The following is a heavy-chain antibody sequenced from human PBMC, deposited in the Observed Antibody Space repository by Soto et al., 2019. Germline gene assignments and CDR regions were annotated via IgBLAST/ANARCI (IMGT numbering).Heavy chain of an antibody. CDR1: GGSFISYS. CDR2: IIPIQGKA. D-gene: IGHD2-21*01. CDR3: AKSLLFVDHAYMDV. J-gene: IGHJ6*03. V-gene: IGHV1-69*02. Sequence: QVQLVQSGAELKKPGSSVKVSCEASGGSFISYSFTWVRQAPGQGLEWMGRIIPIQGKANYASKFQDRVTITADRSTRTAYMELRSLRPEDTAVYYCAKSLLFVDHAYMDVWGKGTTLTVSS.